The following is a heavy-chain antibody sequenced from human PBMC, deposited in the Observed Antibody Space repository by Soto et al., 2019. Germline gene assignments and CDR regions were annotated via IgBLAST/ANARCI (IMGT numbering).Heavy chain of an antibody. CDR3: VRVLPGVVVAASLEYGMDV. CDR2: IRSSSSYI. V-gene: IGHV3-21*01. J-gene: IGHJ6*02. CDR1: GFTFSRYS. D-gene: IGHD2-15*01. Sequence: EAQLVESGGGVVKPGGSLRLSCAASGFTFSRYSMNWFRQPPGKGLEWCSSIRSSSSYIYYADSVKGRFTISRDNAKTSLYLQMISLRAQDTAVYYCVRVLPGVVVAASLEYGMDVWGQGTTVTVSS.